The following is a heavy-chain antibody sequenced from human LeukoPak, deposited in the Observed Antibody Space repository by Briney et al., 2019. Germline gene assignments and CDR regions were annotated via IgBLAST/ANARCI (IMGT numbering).Heavy chain of an antibody. Sequence: ASVKVSCKASGYTFSTYGMSWVRQAPGQGLEWMERISVYNGNTNYAQKLQGRVTMTTDTSTSTAYMELRSLRSDDTAVYYCARWEHYNILTGYFHFDFWGQGTLVTVSS. CDR3: ARWEHYNILTGYFHFDF. J-gene: IGHJ4*02. CDR1: GYTFSTYG. D-gene: IGHD3-9*01. CDR2: ISVYNGNT. V-gene: IGHV1-18*01.